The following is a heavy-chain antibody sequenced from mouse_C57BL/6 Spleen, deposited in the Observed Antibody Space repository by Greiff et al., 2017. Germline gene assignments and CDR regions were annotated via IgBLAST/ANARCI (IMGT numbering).Heavy chain of an antibody. J-gene: IGHJ4*01. V-gene: IGHV1-80*01. CDR2: IYPGDGDT. D-gene: IGHD1-1*01. CDR1: GYAFSSYW. Sequence: QVQLKQSGAELVKPGASVKISCKASGYAFSSYWMNWVKQRPGKGLEWIGQIYPGDGDTNYNGKFKGKATLTADTSSSTAYMQLSSLTAEDSAVYFCARSKLRGAMDYWGQGTSVTVSS. CDR3: ARSKLRGAMDY.